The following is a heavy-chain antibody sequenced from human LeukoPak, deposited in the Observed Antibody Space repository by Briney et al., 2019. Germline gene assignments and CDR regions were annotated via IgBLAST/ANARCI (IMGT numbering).Heavy chain of an antibody. D-gene: IGHD2-15*01. Sequence: SETLSLTCTVSGGSTSSYYWSWIRQPPGKGLEWIGYIYYSGSTNYNPSLKSRVTISVDTSKNQFPLKLSSVTAADTAVYYCARGWRHDYWGQGTLVTVSS. J-gene: IGHJ4*02. CDR1: GGSTSSYY. V-gene: IGHV4-59*01. CDR3: ARGWRHDY. CDR2: IYYSGST.